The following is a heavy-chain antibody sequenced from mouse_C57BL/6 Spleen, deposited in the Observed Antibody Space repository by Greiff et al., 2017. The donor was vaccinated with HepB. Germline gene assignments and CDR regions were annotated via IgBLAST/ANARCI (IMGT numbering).Heavy chain of an antibody. CDR2: IYPGSGST. D-gene: IGHD2-3*01. CDR3: AREGWFRRGAFAY. J-gene: IGHJ3*01. Sequence: QVQLQQPGAELVKPGASVKMSCKASGYTFTSYWITWVKQRPGQGLEWIGDIYPGSGSTNYNEKFKSKATLTVDTSSSTAYMQLSSLTSEDSAVYYCAREGWFRRGAFAYWGQGTLVTVSA. CDR1: GYTFTSYW. V-gene: IGHV1-55*01.